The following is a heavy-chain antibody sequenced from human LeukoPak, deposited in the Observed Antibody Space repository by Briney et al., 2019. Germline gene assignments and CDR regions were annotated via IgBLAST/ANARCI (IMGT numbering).Heavy chain of an antibody. CDR1: GFTFSSYS. CDR2: ISSSSSTI. D-gene: IGHD2-2*01. Sequence: PGGSLRLSCAASGFTFSSYSMNWVRQAPGKGLEWVSYISSSSSTIYYADSVKGRFTISRNNSKNTLYLQMNSLRAEDTAVYYCAKDGSGVVPAAILHWGQGTLVTVSS. J-gene: IGHJ4*02. V-gene: IGHV3-48*01. CDR3: AKDGSGVVPAAILH.